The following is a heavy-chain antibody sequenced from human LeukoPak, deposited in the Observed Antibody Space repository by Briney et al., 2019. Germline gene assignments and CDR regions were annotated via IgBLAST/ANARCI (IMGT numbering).Heavy chain of an antibody. Sequence: SETLSLTCAVYGGSFSGYYWSWIRQPPGKGLEWIGEINHSGSTNYNPSLESRVTISVDTSKNQFSLKLSSVTAADTAVYYCARTRLGDYIWGSYRNYPSAYYFDYWGQGTLVTVSS. CDR1: GGSFSGYY. J-gene: IGHJ4*02. CDR2: INHSGST. D-gene: IGHD3-16*02. V-gene: IGHV4-34*01. CDR3: ARTRLGDYIWGSYRNYPSAYYFDY.